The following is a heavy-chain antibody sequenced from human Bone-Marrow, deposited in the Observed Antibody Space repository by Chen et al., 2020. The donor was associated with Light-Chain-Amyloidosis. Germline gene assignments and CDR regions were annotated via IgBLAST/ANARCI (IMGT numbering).Heavy chain of an antibody. Sequence: EVQLVESGGGLVQPGGSLRLSCATSGVNFSSFGMSWVRQAPGKGLEWVSTVSGSTVSTYYAGAVNGRFIISRDNSKSTLYLQMNSLRAGYTAVYFCTRKGGYFDFWGQGSLVTVSS. J-gene: IGHJ4*02. CDR2: VSGSTVST. CDR1: GVNFSSFG. V-gene: IGHV3-23*04. D-gene: IGHD3-10*01. CDR3: TRKGGYFDF.